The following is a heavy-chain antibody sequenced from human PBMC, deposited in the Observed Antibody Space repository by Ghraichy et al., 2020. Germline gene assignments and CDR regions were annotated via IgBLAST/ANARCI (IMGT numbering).Heavy chain of an antibody. J-gene: IGHJ6*02. CDR2: IHSSGTT. CDR1: GGFVSSGDYY. V-gene: IGHV4-31*03. Sequence: SQTLSLTCTVSGGFVSSGDYYWTWICHHAGKGLEWIGYIHSSGTTYYNPSLKSRVTISLDTSKNQFSLKVNSVTAADTAVYYCARDQGGLGVWGQGTTVTVSS. CDR3: ARDQGGLGV.